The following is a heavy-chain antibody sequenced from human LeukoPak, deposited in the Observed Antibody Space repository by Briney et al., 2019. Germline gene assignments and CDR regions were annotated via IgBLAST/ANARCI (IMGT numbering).Heavy chain of an antibody. CDR3: ARAKASGGLADN. J-gene: IGHJ4*02. D-gene: IGHD1-26*01. Sequence: SETLSLTCAISGGSIRSSFWTWIRRPPGKGLEWIGYIYSDGSTNYNPSLKSRVTMSVDTSKNQLSLKLRSVTAADTAVYYCARAKASGGLADNWGQGTLVTVSS. CDR1: GGSIRSSF. V-gene: IGHV4-59*01. CDR2: IYSDGST.